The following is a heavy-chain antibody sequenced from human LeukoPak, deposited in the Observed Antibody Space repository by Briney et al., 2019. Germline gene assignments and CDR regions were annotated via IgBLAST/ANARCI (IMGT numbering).Heavy chain of an antibody. CDR1: GYTFTSYY. CDR2: INPSGGST. J-gene: IGHJ4*02. CDR3: ARETMVANPHFDY. Sequence: ASVKVSCKASGYTFTSYYMHWVRQAPGQGLEWMGIINPSGGSTSYAQKFQGRVTMTRDTSTSTVYMELSSLRAEDTAVYYCARETMVANPHFDYWGQGTLVTVSP. V-gene: IGHV1-46*01. D-gene: IGHD4-17*01.